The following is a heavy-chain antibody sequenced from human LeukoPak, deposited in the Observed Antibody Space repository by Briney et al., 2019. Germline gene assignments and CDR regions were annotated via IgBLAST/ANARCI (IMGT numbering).Heavy chain of an antibody. CDR1: GLTFSNYS. CDR3: ARAVSGRRMNGMDV. CDR2: ISSSSNYI. J-gene: IGHJ6*02. Sequence: GGSLRLSCAASGLTFSNYSMSWVRQAPGKGLEWVSSISSSSNYIYYADSVNGRFTISRDNAKNSLYLQMNSLRGEDTAVYYCARAVSGRRMNGMDVWGQGTTVTVPS. D-gene: IGHD6-25*01. V-gene: IGHV3-21*01.